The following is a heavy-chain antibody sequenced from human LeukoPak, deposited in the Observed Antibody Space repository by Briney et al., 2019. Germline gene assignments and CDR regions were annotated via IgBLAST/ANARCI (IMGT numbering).Heavy chain of an antibody. Sequence: SETLSLTCTVSCGSISGYYWSWIRQPPGKGLEWIGYIYYSGSTNYNPSLKSRVTISVDTSKNQFSLKLSSVTAADTAVYYCARGCSAGTPHNWFDPRGQGTLVTVSS. CDR1: CGSISGYY. J-gene: IGHJ5*02. CDR2: IYYSGST. CDR3: ARGCSAGTPHNWFDP. V-gene: IGHV4-59*01. D-gene: IGHD6-13*01.